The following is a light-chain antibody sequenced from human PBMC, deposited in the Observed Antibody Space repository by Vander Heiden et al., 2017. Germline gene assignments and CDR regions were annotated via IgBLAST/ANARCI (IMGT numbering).Light chain of an antibody. CDR2: EAA. CDR3: RRRSGRHPGT. Sequence: IVFTHSPATLSLSPGEGATLSCRASQCVSSNLAWYQQKPGQAPRLLIYEAANRATGMPGRISSTGSGTEDTPTISSLEPEDAAVYYYRRRSGRHPGTFGPGTKVEIK. V-gene: IGKV3-11*01. CDR1: QCVSSN. J-gene: IGKJ1*01.